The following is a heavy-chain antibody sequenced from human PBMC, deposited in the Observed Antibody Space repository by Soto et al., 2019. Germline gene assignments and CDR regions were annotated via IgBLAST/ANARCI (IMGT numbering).Heavy chain of an antibody. CDR1: GFTFSDYG. J-gene: IGHJ4*02. Sequence: EVQLVESGGGLVKPGGSLRLSCAASGFTFSDYGMSWVRQAPGKGLEWVSSITSRSDYIYYADSLKGRFTISRDNAKNSLYLQMNSLRAEDTAVYFCARVDGYTYPNDYWGQGTLVTVSS. D-gene: IGHD5-12*01. V-gene: IGHV3-21*02. CDR2: ITSRSDYI. CDR3: ARVDGYTYPNDY.